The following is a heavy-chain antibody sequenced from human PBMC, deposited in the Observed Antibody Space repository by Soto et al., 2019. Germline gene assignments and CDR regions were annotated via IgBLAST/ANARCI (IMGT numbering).Heavy chain of an antibody. J-gene: IGHJ6*03. V-gene: IGHV4-59*01. D-gene: IGHD3-3*01. CDR1: GGSISSYY. CDR2: IYYSGST. Sequence: SETLSLTCTVSGGSISSYYWSWIRQPPGKGLEWIGYIYYSGSTNYNPSLKSRVTISVDTSKNQFSLKLSSVTAADTAVYYCARGGGFWSGYYLYYYYYMDVWGKGTTVTVSS. CDR3: ARGGGFWSGYYLYYYYYMDV.